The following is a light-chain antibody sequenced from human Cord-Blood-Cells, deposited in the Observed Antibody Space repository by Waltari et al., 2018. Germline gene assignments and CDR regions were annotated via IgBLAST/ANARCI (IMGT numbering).Light chain of an antibody. J-gene: IGKJ1*01. CDR3: QQYNNWPWT. V-gene: IGKV3-15*01. Sequence: EIVMTQSPATLSVSPGERATLSCRASQSGSSNLAWYQQKPGQAPSLLIYGASTRATGIPARFSGSGSGTEFTLTMSSMQSEDFAVDYCQQYNNWPWTFGQGTKVEIK. CDR1: QSGSSN. CDR2: GAS.